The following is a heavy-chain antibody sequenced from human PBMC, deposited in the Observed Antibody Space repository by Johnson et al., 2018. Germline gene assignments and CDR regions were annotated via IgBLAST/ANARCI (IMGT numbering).Heavy chain of an antibody. D-gene: IGHD3-9*01. Sequence: QVQLLESGGGLVKPGGSLRLSCAASGFTFSDYYMSWIRQAPGKGLEWVSYISSSGSTIYYADSVKGRFTISRDNAKNSLYLQMNSLRAEDTAVYYCAGEYPGEDYDILTGYIYYYGMDVWGQGTTVTVSS. J-gene: IGHJ6*02. CDR2: ISSSGSTI. V-gene: IGHV3-11*04. CDR3: AGEYPGEDYDILTGYIYYYGMDV. CDR1: GFTFSDYY.